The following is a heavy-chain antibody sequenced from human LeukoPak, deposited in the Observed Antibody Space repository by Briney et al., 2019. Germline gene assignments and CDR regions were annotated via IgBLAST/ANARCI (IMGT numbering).Heavy chain of an antibody. D-gene: IGHD5-12*01. V-gene: IGHV5-51*01. CDR1: GSSFTSYW. J-gene: IGHJ4*02. CDR2: IYPGDTDT. CDR3: ARREDSGYDFVDY. Sequence: GASLKISCKGSGSSFTSYWIGWVRQMPGKGLEWMGIIYPGDTDTRYSPSFQGQVTISADKSISTAYLQWSSLKASDTAMYYCARREDSGYDFVDYWGQGTLVTVSS.